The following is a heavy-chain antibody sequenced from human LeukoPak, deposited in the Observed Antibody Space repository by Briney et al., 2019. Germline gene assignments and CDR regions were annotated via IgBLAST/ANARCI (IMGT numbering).Heavy chain of an antibody. V-gene: IGHV3-23*01. CDR2: ISGSGGST. J-gene: IGHJ4*02. CDR1: GFTFSSYA. D-gene: IGHD6-19*01. CDR3: AKGHPPGYSSGWYPH. Sequence: GGSLRLSCAASGFTFSSYAMSWVRQAPGKGLEWVSAISGSGGSTYYADSVKGRFTISRDNSKNTLYLRMNSLRAEDTAVYYCAKGHPPGYSSGWYPHWGQGTLVTVSS.